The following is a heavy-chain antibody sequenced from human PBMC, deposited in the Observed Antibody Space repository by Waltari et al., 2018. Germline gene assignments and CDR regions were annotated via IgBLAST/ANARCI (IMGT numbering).Heavy chain of an antibody. D-gene: IGHD6-13*01. J-gene: IGHJ5*02. Sequence: QKQLVESGGGLVKPGGSLTLSCAASGFSFRDYYLTWVRQAPGKGLEWIGSISSHSTTIDYADAVKGRFTMSRDNANTSAFLQIVSLRPDDTAVYYCARGRQQLIPWGQGTLVTVSS. CDR1: GFSFRDYY. V-gene: IGHV3-11*01. CDR3: ARGRQQLIP. CDR2: ISSHSTTI.